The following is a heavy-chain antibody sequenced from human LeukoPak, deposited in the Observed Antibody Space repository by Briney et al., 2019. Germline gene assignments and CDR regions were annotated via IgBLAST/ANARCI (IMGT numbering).Heavy chain of an antibody. CDR2: INPNSGDT. V-gene: IGHV1-2*02. D-gene: IGHD3-9*01. J-gene: IGHJ4*02. Sequence: GASVKVSCKASAYTFTGYYIHWVRQAPGQGLEWMGWINPNSGDTNYAQKFQGRVTMTRDTSIRTAYMELSRLTSDETAVYYCASPGSSYYILTGPGYCDYWGQGTLVTVSS. CDR1: AYTFTGYY. CDR3: ASPGSSYYILTGPGYCDY.